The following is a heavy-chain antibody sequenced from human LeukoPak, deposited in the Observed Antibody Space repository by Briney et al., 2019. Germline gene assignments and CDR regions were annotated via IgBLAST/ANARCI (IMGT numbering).Heavy chain of an antibody. V-gene: IGHV3-9*03. CDR1: GFTFDDYA. Sequence: PGGSLRLSCAASGFTFDDYAMHWVRQAPGKGLEWGSGISWNSGSIGYADSVKGRFTISRDNAKNSLYLQMNSLRAEDMALYYCAKATRMYSSSWYYFDYWGQGTLVTVSS. D-gene: IGHD6-13*01. J-gene: IGHJ4*02. CDR2: ISWNSGSI. CDR3: AKATRMYSSSWYYFDY.